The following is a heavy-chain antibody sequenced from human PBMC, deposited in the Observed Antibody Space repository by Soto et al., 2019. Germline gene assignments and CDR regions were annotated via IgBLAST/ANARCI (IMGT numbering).Heavy chain of an antibody. CDR3: ARDLRFLELLSDYYYMDV. J-gene: IGHJ6*03. D-gene: IGHD3-3*01. Sequence: PGGALRVYCAAPGFTRSRNRMSWVRQAPGKGLEWVANIKQDGSEKYYVDSVKGRFTISRDNAKNSLYLQMNSLRAEDTAVYYCARDLRFLELLSDYYYMDVWGKGTTVTVSS. CDR1: GFTRSRNR. CDR2: IKQDGSEK. V-gene: IGHV3-7*01.